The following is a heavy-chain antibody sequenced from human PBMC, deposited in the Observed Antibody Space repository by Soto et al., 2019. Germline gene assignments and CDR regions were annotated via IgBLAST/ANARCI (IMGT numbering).Heavy chain of an antibody. J-gene: IGHJ4*02. CDR2: ISDSGGST. V-gene: IGHV3-23*01. D-gene: IGHD4-4*01. Sequence: GGSLRLSCAASGFTFSSFGMNWVRQAPGKGLEWVSLISDSGGSTYHADCVKGRFTISRDNSKNTLYLQMNSLRAEDTAVYYCAKAGTITTLYNFDFWGQGTLVTV. CDR1: GFTFSSFG. CDR3: AKAGTITTLYNFDF.